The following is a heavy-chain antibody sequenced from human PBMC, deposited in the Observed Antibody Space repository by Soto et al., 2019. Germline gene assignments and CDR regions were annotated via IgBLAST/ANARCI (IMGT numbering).Heavy chain of an antibody. CDR3: ARHGVAALQFDS. CDR1: RGSISSSSYY. Sequence: XATLSLTCTVSRGSISSSSYYGGWIRQPPGKGLEWIGSVYHSGITYYHSSLKTRVTISVDTSKNQFSLKLSSVTAADTAVYYCARHGVAALQFDSWGQRTLVTVSS. CDR2: VYHSGIT. V-gene: IGHV4-39*01. J-gene: IGHJ4*02. D-gene: IGHD6-25*01.